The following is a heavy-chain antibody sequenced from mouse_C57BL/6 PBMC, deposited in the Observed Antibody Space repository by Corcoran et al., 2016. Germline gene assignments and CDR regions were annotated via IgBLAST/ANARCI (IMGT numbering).Heavy chain of an antibody. D-gene: IGHD2-12*01. CDR1: GYTFTGYW. CDR2: ILPGSGST. CDR3: ARWDCYDEGSWFPY. V-gene: IGHV1-9*01. J-gene: IGHJ3*01. Sequence: QVQLQQSGAELMKPGASVKLYCKSTGYTFTGYWIEWVKQRPGHGLEWIGEILPGSGSTKYSEKFKGKATITADTSSNTAYMQFSSLTTEDSAIYYCARWDCYDEGSWFPYWGQGTLVTVSA.